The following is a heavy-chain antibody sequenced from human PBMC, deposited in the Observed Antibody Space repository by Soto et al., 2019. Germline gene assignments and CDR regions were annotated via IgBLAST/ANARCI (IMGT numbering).Heavy chain of an antibody. V-gene: IGHV1-69*08. CDR1: GGTFSTST. CDR3: ARDSPIGSTYSGYDAIDS. CDR2: TIPLLNVA. Sequence: QVQLVQSGAEVKKPGSSVKVSCKASGGTFSTSTFTWVRQAPGQGLEWMGRTIPLLNVADYAQDFQGRVTITADKSTSTAYMELTSLTSXXXAVYYCARDSPIGSTYSGYDAIDSWGQGTLVTVSS. J-gene: IGHJ4*02. D-gene: IGHD5-12*01.